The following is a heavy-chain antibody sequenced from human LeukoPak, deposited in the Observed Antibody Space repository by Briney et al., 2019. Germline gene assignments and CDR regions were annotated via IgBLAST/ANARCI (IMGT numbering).Heavy chain of an antibody. D-gene: IGHD5-18*01. V-gene: IGHV3-21*01. J-gene: IGHJ4*02. CDR1: GFTFSSYS. Sequence: GGSLRLSCAASGFTFSSYSMNWVRQAPGKGLEWVSSISSSSSSYIYYADSVKGRFTISRGNAKNSLYLQMNSLRAEDTAVYYCARATRGRHSAFDYWGQGTLVTVSS. CDR2: ISSSSSSYI. CDR3: ARATRGRHSAFDY.